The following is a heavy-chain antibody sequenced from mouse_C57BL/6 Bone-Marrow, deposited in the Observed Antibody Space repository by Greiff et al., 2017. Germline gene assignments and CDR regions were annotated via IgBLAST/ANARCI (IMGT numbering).Heavy chain of an antibody. CDR1: GYTFTSYW. CDR2: IYPGNSDT. CDR3: TRDYDYPYYAMDY. V-gene: IGHV1-5*01. Sequence: VQLQQSGTVLARPGASVKMSCKTSGYTFTSYWMHWVKQRPGQGLEWIGAIYPGNSDTSYNQKFKGKAKLTAVTSASTAYMELSSLTNEDSAVYYCTRDYDYPYYAMDYWGQGTSVTVSS. D-gene: IGHD2-4*01. J-gene: IGHJ4*01.